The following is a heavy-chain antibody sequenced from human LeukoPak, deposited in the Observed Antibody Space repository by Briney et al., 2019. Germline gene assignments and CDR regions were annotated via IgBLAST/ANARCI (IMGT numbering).Heavy chain of an antibody. V-gene: IGHV3-66*01. Sequence: PGGSLRLSCAASGFTVSSNYMSWVRQAPGKGLEWVSVIYSGGSTYYADSVKGRFTISRDNSKNTLYLQMNSLRAEDTAVYYCASSHSSGWYTLGYWGQGTLVTVSS. J-gene: IGHJ4*02. CDR3: ASSHSSGWYTLGY. CDR1: GFTVSSNY. D-gene: IGHD6-19*01. CDR2: IYSGGST.